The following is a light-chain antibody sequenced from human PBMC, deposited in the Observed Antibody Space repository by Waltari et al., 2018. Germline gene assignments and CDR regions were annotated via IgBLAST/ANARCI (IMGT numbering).Light chain of an antibody. CDR2: ENN. V-gene: IGLV2-23*01. CDR1: RGDIGTYNL. CDR3: CSYAGSFTLV. J-gene: IGLJ2*01. Sequence: QAALTQPASVSGSAGQSVTISCTGTRGDIGTYNLVSWYQQHPGKAPKLLIYENNKRPSGVSPRFSASKSGNTASLTISGLQAEDEADYHCCSYAGSFTLVFGGGTKVTIL.